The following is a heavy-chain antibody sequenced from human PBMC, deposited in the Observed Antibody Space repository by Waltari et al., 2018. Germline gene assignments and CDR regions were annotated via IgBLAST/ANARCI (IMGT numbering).Heavy chain of an antibody. J-gene: IGHJ4*02. D-gene: IGHD1-26*01. CDR2: ISGSSVST. V-gene: IGHV3-23*01. CDR1: GFTFSAYT. Sequence: EVQILESGGGLVQPGGSLRLSCAASGFTFSAYTMNWVRQAPGKGLEWVSSISGSSVSTYYADSVQGRFTISRDNSKNTMYLQMNSLRAEDSAVYYCAKDRSGSYYLGDSWGQGTLVTVSS. CDR3: AKDRSGSYYLGDS.